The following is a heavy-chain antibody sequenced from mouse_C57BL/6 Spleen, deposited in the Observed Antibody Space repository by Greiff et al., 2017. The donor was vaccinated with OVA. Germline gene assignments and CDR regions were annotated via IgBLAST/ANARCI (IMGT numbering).Heavy chain of an antibody. J-gene: IGHJ4*01. Sequence: VKLVESGGGLVKPGGSLKLSCAASGFTFSDYGMHWVRQAPEKGLEWVAYISSGSSTIYYADTVKGRFTISRDNAKNTLFLQMTSLRSEDTAMYYCASLSYYYAMDYWGQGTSVTVSS. D-gene: IGHD6-1*01. CDR2: ISSGSSTI. CDR1: GFTFSDYG. CDR3: ASLSYYYAMDY. V-gene: IGHV5-17*01.